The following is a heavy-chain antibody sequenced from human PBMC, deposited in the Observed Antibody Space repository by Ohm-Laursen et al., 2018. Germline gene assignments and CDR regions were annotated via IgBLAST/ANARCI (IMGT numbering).Heavy chain of an antibody. CDR1: GFTFSSYA. CDR3: AKGRSGGTGHGNWFES. V-gene: IGHV3-23*01. CDR2: ATGSGRST. D-gene: IGHD3-10*01. J-gene: IGHJ5*01. Sequence: SLRLSCAASGFTFSSYAISWVRQAPEKGLEWVSVATGSGRSTYYTDSVKGRFSISRDNSKNTLYLQMNSLRVEDTAVYYCAKGRSGGTGHGNWFESWGQGALVIVPS.